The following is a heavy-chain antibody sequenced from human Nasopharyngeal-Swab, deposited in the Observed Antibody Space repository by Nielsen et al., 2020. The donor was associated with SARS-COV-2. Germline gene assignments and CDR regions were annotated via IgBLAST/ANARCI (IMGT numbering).Heavy chain of an antibody. J-gene: IGHJ6*02. D-gene: IGHD6-13*01. Sequence: GGSLRLSCAASGFTFSSYGMHWVRQAPGKGLEWVAVISYDGSNKYYADSVKGRFTIPRDNSKNTLYLQMNSLRAEDTAVYYCAGPSWSSLIYGMDVWGQGTTVTVSS. V-gene: IGHV3-30*03. CDR2: ISYDGSNK. CDR3: AGPSWSSLIYGMDV. CDR1: GFTFSSYG.